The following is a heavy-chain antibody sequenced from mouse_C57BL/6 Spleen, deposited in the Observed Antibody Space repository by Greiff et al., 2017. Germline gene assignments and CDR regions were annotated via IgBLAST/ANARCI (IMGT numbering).Heavy chain of an antibody. J-gene: IGHJ2*01. CDR1: GYTFTSSW. Sequence: QVQLQQSGAELVKPGASVKMSCKASGYTFTSSWITWVKQRHGQGLEWIGDIYPGSGSTNYNEKFKSKATLTVDTSSSTAYMQLSSRTSEDSAVYYWTRDCDYWGQGTTLTVSS. CDR2: IYPGSGST. CDR3: TRDCDY. V-gene: IGHV1-55*01.